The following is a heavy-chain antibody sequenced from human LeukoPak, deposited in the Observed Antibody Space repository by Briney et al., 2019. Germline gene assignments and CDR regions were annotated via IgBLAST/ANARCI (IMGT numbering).Heavy chain of an antibody. J-gene: IGHJ3*02. Sequence: GGSLRLSCAASGFTFSTYIMNWVRQAPGKGLEWASYISSSSGPIYYAASVKGRFTISRDNAKNSLYLQMNSLRAEDTGVYYCARQEPGFDIWGQGTMVNVSS. CDR3: ARQEPGFDI. V-gene: IGHV3-48*01. CDR1: GFTFSTYI. CDR2: ISSSSGPI. D-gene: IGHD1-14*01.